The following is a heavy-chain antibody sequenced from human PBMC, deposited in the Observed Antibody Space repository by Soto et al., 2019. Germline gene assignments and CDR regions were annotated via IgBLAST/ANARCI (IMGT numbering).Heavy chain of an antibody. CDR2: IKRDGSEK. V-gene: IGHV3-7*05. CDR1: GFTFSDYW. CDR3: ATSMGRGGNDY. Sequence: EVQLVESGGGLVQPGGSLRLSCAASGFTFSDYWMSWVRQAPGKGLECVANIKRDGSEKYSVDTVKGRFTISRDNAKNSLYLQMNSLRAEDTAVYYCATSMGRGGNDYWGQGTLVTVSS. J-gene: IGHJ4*02. D-gene: IGHD3-10*01.